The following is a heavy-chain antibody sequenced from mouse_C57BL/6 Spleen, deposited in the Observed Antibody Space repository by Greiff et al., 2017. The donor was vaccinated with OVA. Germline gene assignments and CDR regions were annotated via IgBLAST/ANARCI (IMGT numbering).Heavy chain of an antibody. CDR3: ARSYYGNPWYFDV. CDR1: GYTFTSYG. V-gene: IGHV1-81*01. J-gene: IGHJ1*03. D-gene: IGHD2-10*01. Sequence: VQLQESGAELARPGASVKLSCKASGYTFTSYGISWVKQRTGQGLEWIGEIYPRSGNTYYNEKFKGKATLTADKSSSTAYMELRSLTSEDSAVYFCARSYYGNPWYFDVWGTGTTVTVSS. CDR2: IYPRSGNT.